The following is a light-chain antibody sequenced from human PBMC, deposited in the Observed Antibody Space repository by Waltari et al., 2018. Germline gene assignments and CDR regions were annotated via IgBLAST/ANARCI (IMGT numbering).Light chain of an antibody. CDR1: SSYVGGYNY. Sequence: QSALTQPASVSGSPGQSITISCTGTSSYVGGYNYVSRYQQHPGNAPQPIIDDVSDRPSGVSNRFSGSKSGNTASLTISGLQAEDETDYYCSSYTSSSTRVVFGGGTKLTVL. CDR2: DVS. J-gene: IGLJ2*01. V-gene: IGLV2-14*03. CDR3: SSYTSSSTRVV.